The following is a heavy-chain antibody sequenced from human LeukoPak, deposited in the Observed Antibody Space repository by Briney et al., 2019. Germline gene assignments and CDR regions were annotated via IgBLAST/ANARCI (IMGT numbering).Heavy chain of an antibody. CDR1: GASISSTNW. D-gene: IGHD2-2*01. J-gene: IGHJ5*02. CDR3: ARAQEGCSRASCYLEP. V-gene: IGHV4-4*02. Sequence: SETLSLTCAISGASISSTNWWIWVRQPPGKGLEWIGEMHHSGRTNYNPSLKSRITISVNKSKNQVFLRLNSVAAADTALYYCARAQEGCSRASCYLEPWGQGTLVTVSS. CDR2: MHHSGRT.